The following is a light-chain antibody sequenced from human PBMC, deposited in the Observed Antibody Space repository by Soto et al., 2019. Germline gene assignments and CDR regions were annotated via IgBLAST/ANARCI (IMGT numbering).Light chain of an antibody. CDR3: AAWDDSLNGPDVV. Sequence: QLVLTQPPSASGTPGQRVTISCSGSSSNIGSNTVNWYQQLPGTAPKLLIYSNNQRPSGVPDRFSGSKSGTSASLAISGLQAEDEADYYCAAWDDSLNGPDVVFGGGTKVTV. CDR2: SNN. V-gene: IGLV1-44*01. J-gene: IGLJ2*01. CDR1: SSNIGSNT.